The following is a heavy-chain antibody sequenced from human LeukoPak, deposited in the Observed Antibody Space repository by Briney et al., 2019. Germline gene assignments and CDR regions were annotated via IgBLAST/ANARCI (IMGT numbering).Heavy chain of an antibody. CDR1: GGSISSYY. CDR3: ARLYYYDSSGYYYFYDY. J-gene: IGHJ4*02. CDR2: IYYSGST. V-gene: IGHV4-59*01. D-gene: IGHD3-22*01. Sequence: SETLSLTCTVSGGSISSYYWSWIRQPPGKGLEWIGHIYYSGSTNYNPSLKSRVTISVDTSKNQFSLKLSSVTAADTAVYYCARLYYYDSSGYYYFYDYWGQGTLVTVSS.